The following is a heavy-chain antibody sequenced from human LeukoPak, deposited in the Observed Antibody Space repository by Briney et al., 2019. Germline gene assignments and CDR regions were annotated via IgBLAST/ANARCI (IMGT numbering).Heavy chain of an antibody. CDR2: IIPIFGTA. D-gene: IGHD2-21*02. CDR1: GGTFSSYA. V-gene: IGHV1-69*06. CDR3: ARSFMYCGADCSFYYGMDV. J-gene: IGHJ6*04. Sequence: SVKVSCKASGGTFSSYAISWVRRAPGQGLEWMGGIIPIFGTANYAQKFQGRVTITADKSTSTAYMELSSLRSEDTAVYYCARSFMYCGADCSFYYGMDVWGKGTTVTVSS.